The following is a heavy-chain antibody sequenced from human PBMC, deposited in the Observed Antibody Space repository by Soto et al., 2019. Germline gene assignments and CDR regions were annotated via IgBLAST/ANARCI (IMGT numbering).Heavy chain of an antibody. CDR2: IKSKIAGGTT. V-gene: IGHV3-15*01. D-gene: IGHD1-26*01. Sequence: GGSLRLSCAASGFTFSNGWMSWVRQAPGKGLEWVGRIKSKIAGGTTDYSAPVKGRFTISRDDSQNTISLQMYGLRAEDSAAYYCARDMRGAFDYWGQGTVVTVSS. J-gene: IGHJ4*02. CDR3: ARDMRGAFDY. CDR1: GFTFSNGW.